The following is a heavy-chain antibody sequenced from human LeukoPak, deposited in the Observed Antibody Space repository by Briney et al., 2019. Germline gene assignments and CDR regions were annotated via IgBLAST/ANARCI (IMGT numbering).Heavy chain of an antibody. CDR1: GFTFDDYA. J-gene: IGHJ4*02. Sequence: GRSLRLSCAASGFTFDDYAMHWVRQAPGKGLEWVSIISGSGGSTYYADSLKGRFTISRDNSKNTLYLEMSSLRAEDTAIYYCAKDRVGAILYFDYWGQGSLVTVSS. CDR2: ISGSGGST. V-gene: IGHV3-23*01. CDR3: AKDRVGAILYFDY. D-gene: IGHD1-26*01.